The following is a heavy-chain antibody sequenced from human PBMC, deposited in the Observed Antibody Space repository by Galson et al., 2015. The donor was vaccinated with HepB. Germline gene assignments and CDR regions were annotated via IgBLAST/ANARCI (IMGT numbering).Heavy chain of an antibody. Sequence: SETLSLTCTVSGGSISSSSYYWGWIRQPPGKGLEWIGSIYYSGSTYYNPSLKSRVTISVDTSKNQFSLKLSSVTAADTAVYYCARQGGYPRRNWFDPWGQGTLVTVSS. D-gene: IGHD1-26*01. J-gene: IGHJ5*02. CDR1: GGSISSSSYY. V-gene: IGHV4-39*01. CDR2: IYYSGST. CDR3: ARQGGYPRRNWFDP.